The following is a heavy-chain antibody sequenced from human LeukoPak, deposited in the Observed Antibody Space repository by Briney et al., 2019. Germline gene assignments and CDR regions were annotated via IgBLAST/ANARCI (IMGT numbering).Heavy chain of an antibody. J-gene: IGHJ6*03. CDR1: GFTFSSYW. Sequence: PGGSLRLSCAASGFTFSSYWMHWVRQAPGKGLVWVSRINTDGSSTSYADSVKGRFTITRDNAKNTLYLQMNSLRAEDTAVYYCARGMGSGWYMHYYYYMDVWGKGTTVTVSS. CDR3: ARGMGSGWYMHYYYYMDV. V-gene: IGHV3-74*01. CDR2: INTDGSST. D-gene: IGHD6-19*01.